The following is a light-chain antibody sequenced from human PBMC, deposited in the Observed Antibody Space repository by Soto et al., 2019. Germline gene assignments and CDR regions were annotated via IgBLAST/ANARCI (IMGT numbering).Light chain of an antibody. CDR1: QSVNSN. CDR2: GAS. Sequence: EIVMTQSPATLSVSPGERATLSCRASQSVNSNLAWYQQKPDQAPRLLIYGASTRATGIPARFSGSGSGTEFTLTISRLQSEDFAVYYGQQYNNWPPWTLGQGTKVEI. CDR3: QQYNNWPPWT. V-gene: IGKV3-15*01. J-gene: IGKJ1*01.